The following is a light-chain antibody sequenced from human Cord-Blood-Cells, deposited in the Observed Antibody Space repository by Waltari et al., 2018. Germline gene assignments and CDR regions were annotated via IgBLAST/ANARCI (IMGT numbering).Light chain of an antibody. Sequence: QSALTQPASVSGSPGQSITISCTGPSSDVGGYNYVSWYQQHPGKAPKLMIYEVSNRPSGVSKRFAGSKSGNTASRTISGLQAEDEADYYCSSYTSSSTYVFGTGTKVTVL. CDR1: SSDVGGYNY. CDR3: SSYTSSSTYV. V-gene: IGLV2-14*01. J-gene: IGLJ1*01. CDR2: EVS.